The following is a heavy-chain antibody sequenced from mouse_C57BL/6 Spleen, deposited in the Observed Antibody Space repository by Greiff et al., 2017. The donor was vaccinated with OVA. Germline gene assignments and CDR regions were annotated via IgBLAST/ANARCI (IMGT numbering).Heavy chain of an antibody. V-gene: IGHV1-81*01. CDR1: GYTFTSYG. CDR2: IYPRSGNT. CDR3: ARGGYGSRDWYFDV. J-gene: IGHJ1*03. D-gene: IGHD1-1*01. Sequence: QVQLQQSGAELARPGASVKLSCKASGYTFTSYGISWVKQRTGQGLEWIGEIYPRSGNTYYNEKFKGKATLTADKSSSTAYMELRSLTSEDSAVYFCARGGYGSRDWYFDVWATGTTVTVSS.